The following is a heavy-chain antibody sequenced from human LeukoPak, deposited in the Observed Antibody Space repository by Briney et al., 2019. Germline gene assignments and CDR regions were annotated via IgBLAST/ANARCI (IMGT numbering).Heavy chain of an antibody. Sequence: SETLSLTCTVSGGSISSSSYYWGWIRQPPGKGLEWIGSIYYSGSTYYNPSLKSRVTISVDTSENQFSLKLSSVTAADTAVYYCARGQVDRWFGELSRPIDYWGQGTLVTVSS. D-gene: IGHD3-10*01. J-gene: IGHJ4*02. CDR1: GGSISSSSYY. CDR2: IYYSGST. CDR3: ARGQVDRWFGELSRPIDY. V-gene: IGHV4-39*07.